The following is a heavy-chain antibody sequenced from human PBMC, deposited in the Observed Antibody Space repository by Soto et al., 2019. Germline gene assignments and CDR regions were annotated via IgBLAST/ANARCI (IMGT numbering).Heavy chain of an antibody. CDR2: ISYDGSNK. J-gene: IGHJ4*02. CDR1: GFTFSSYA. Sequence: GGFLRLSCAASGFTFSSYAMHWVRQAPGKGLEWVAVISYDGSNKYYADSVKGRFTISRDNSKNTLYLQMNSLRAEDTAVYYCARSTEEVVVTNFDYWGQGTLVTVSS. CDR3: ARSTEEVVVTNFDY. D-gene: IGHD3-22*01. V-gene: IGHV3-30-3*01.